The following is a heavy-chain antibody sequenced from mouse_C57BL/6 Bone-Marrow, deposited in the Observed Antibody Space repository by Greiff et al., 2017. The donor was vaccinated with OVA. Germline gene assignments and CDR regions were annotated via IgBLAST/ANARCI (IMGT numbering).Heavy chain of an antibody. Sequence: VQLQQSGAELVRPGASVKLSCKASGYTFTDYYINWVKQRPGQGLEWIARIYPGSGNTYYNEKFKGKATLTAEKSSSTAYMQLSSLTSEDSAVYFCARGGEIYYDYGVAMDYWGQGTSVTVSS. J-gene: IGHJ4*01. D-gene: IGHD2-4*01. CDR1: GYTFTDYY. V-gene: IGHV1-76*01. CDR3: ARGGEIYYDYGVAMDY. CDR2: IYPGSGNT.